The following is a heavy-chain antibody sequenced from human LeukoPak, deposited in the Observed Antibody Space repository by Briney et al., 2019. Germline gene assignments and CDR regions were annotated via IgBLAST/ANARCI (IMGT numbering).Heavy chain of an antibody. J-gene: IGHJ4*02. V-gene: IGHV3-48*01. Sequence: GGSLRLSCAASGFTFSTYSLNWVRQAPGKGLEWVSYISSSSSTIYYADSVKGRFTISRDNAQNSVYLQMNSLRAEDTAVYYCAKPYVVVVVAANYYFDYWGQGTLVTVSS. D-gene: IGHD2-15*01. CDR3: AKPYVVVVVAANYYFDY. CDR2: ISSSSSTI. CDR1: GFTFSTYS.